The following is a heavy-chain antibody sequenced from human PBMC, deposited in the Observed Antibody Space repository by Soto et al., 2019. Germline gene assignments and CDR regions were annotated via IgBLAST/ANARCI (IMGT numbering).Heavy chain of an antibody. CDR2: ISSSSSYI. D-gene: IGHD7-27*01. CDR1: GFTFSSYS. V-gene: IGHV3-21*01. J-gene: IGHJ3*02. Sequence: EVQLVESGGGLVKPGGSLRLSCAASGFTFSSYSMHWVRQAPGKGLEWVSSISSSSSYIYYADSVKGRFTISRDKAKNSLYLQMNSLRAEDTAVYYCARGPLTDAFDIWGQGTMVTVSS. CDR3: ARGPLTDAFDI.